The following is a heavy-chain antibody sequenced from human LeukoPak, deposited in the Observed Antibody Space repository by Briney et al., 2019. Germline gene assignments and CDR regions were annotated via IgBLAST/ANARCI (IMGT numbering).Heavy chain of an antibody. CDR3: AKAEDYDILTGWADY. CDR1: GFTFSSYA. D-gene: IGHD3-9*01. Sequence: HPGGSLRLCCAASGFTFSSYAMSWVRQAAGKGLEWVSAISGSGGSTYYADSVKGRFTISRDNSKNTLYLQMNSLRAEDTAVYYCAKAEDYDILTGWADYWGQGTLVTVSS. J-gene: IGHJ4*02. V-gene: IGHV3-23*01. CDR2: ISGSGGST.